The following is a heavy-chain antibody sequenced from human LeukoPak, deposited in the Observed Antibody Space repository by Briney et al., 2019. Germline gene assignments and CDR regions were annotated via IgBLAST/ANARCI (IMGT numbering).Heavy chain of an antibody. CDR3: ARDNGITMVRGVIIPAGMDV. Sequence: SQTLSLTCTVSGGSISSGDYYWNWIRQPPGKGLEWIGYIYHSGSTYYNPSLKSRVTISVDRSKNQFSLKLSSMTAADTAVYYCARDNGITMVRGVIIPAGMDVWGQGTTVTVSS. J-gene: IGHJ6*02. CDR1: GGSISSGDYY. CDR2: IYHSGST. V-gene: IGHV4-30-2*01. D-gene: IGHD3-10*01.